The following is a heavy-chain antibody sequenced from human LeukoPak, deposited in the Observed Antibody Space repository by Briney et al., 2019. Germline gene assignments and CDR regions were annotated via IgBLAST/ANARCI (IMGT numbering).Heavy chain of an antibody. Sequence: GGSLRLSCAASGFTFSSYAMSWVRQAPGKGLEWVSAISGSGGSTYYADSVKGWFTISRDNSKNTLYLQMNSLRAEDTAVYYCAKGSVYYDILTGYFNDYYYYGMDVWGQGTTVTVSS. CDR1: GFTFSSYA. V-gene: IGHV3-23*01. CDR2: ISGSGGST. J-gene: IGHJ6*02. CDR3: AKGSVYYDILTGYFNDYYYYGMDV. D-gene: IGHD3-9*01.